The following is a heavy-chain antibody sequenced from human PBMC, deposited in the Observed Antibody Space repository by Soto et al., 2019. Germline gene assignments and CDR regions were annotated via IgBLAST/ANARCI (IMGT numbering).Heavy chain of an antibody. CDR1: GGSVSSSHW. Sequence: QVQLQESGPGLVKPSETLSLTCTVSGGSVSSSHWWSWVRQSPGKGLEWIGETFKGGGTNSNPSLKSRVTISIDNSRIQISLRRTSGTAADTAVYYCASSSRRDYVMDAWGRGTTVPVSS. D-gene: IGHD3-16*01. V-gene: IGHV4-4*02. CDR2: TFKGGGT. J-gene: IGHJ6*02. CDR3: ASSSRRDYVMDA.